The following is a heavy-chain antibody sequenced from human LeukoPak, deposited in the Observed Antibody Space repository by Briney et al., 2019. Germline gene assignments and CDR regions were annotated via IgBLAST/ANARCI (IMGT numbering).Heavy chain of an antibody. D-gene: IGHD3-3*01. CDR3: AKALKWLPYYYYGMDV. CDR2: ISGSGGST. CDR1: GFTFSSYA. J-gene: IGHJ6*02. Sequence: AGGSLRLSCAASGFTFSSYAMSWVRQAPGKGLEWVSAISGSGGSTYYADSVKGRFTISRDNSKNTLYLQMNSLRAEDTAVYYCAKALKWLPYYYYGMDVWGQGTTVTVSS. V-gene: IGHV3-23*01.